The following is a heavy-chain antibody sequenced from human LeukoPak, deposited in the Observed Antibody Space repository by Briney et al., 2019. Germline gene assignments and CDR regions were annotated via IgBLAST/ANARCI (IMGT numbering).Heavy chain of an antibody. D-gene: IGHD3-22*01. CDR2: ISSSSSTI. CDR3: AKEETHDSSGYYLGAGSYFDY. J-gene: IGHJ4*02. V-gene: IGHV3-48*01. CDR1: GFTFSSYS. Sequence: GGSLRLSCAASGFTFSSYSMNWVRQAPGKGLEWVSYISSSSSTIYYADSVKGRFTISRDNSKNTLYLQMNSLRAEDTAVYYCAKEETHDSSGYYLGAGSYFDYWGQGTLVTVSS.